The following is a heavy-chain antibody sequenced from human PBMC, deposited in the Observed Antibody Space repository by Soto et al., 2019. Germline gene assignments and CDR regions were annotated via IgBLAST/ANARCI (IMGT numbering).Heavy chain of an antibody. Sequence: ASVKVSCKASGYTFTSYAMHWVRQAPGQRLEWMGWINAGNGNTKYSQKFQGRVTITRDTSASTAYMELSSLRSEDTAVYYCASSITMVRGSPHDFDYWGQGTLVTVSS. CDR1: GYTFTSYA. J-gene: IGHJ4*02. D-gene: IGHD3-10*01. CDR2: INAGNGNT. V-gene: IGHV1-3*01. CDR3: ASSITMVRGSPHDFDY.